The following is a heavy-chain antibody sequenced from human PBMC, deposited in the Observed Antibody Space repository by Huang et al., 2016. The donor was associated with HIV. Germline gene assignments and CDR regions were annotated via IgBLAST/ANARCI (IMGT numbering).Heavy chain of an antibody. CDR1: GFNFNNYD. CDR2: MDPKSGNT. CDR3: ARARGFLYDSTGYYSRYYFDS. D-gene: IGHD3-22*01. J-gene: IGHJ4*02. Sequence: QVQLVQSGAEVTKPGASVKVSCKASGFNFNNYDFNWVRQASGQGLGWMGWMDPKSGNTGYAKKFQGRVTSTRNTSITTADMELRSRISEDTAVYYCARARGFLYDSTGYYSRYYFDSWGQGTLVTISS. V-gene: IGHV1-8*03.